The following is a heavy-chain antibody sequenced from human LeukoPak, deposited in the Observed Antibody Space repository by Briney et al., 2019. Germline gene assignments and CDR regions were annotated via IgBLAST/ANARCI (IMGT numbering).Heavy chain of an antibody. J-gene: IGHJ4*02. D-gene: IGHD3-22*01. Sequence: GGSLRLSCEASGFRFSSYWMTWVRQAPGKGLEWVANIKEDGSEIRYVDSVKGRFTVSRDNAKNSVYLEMNSLRVEDTAIYYCGMDRVIITDWGQGAQVTVSS. CDR3: GMDRVIITD. CDR2: IKEDGSEI. CDR1: GFRFSSYW. V-gene: IGHV3-7*01.